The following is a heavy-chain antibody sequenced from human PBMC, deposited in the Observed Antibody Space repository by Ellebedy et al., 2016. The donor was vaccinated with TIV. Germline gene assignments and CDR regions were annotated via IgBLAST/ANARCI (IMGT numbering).Heavy chain of an antibody. CDR2: IYPGDSDI. CDR3: ARHAGSWFSGGSKAVVY. CDR1: GYSFTDYW. Sequence: GESLKISCQGFGYSFTDYWIGRVRQMPGKGLEWMGIIYPGDSDIRYSPSFQGQVTISADKSISTAYLQWSSLKASDTAMYYCARHAGSWFSGGSKAVVYWGQGTLVTVSS. D-gene: IGHD6-13*01. J-gene: IGHJ4*02. V-gene: IGHV5-51*01.